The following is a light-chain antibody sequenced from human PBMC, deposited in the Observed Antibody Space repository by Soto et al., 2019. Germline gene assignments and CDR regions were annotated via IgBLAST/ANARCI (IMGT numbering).Light chain of an antibody. V-gene: IGKV3-20*01. CDR3: QQYGPSPMYT. CDR1: QTVSSSY. Sequence: EIVLTQSPGTLSLSPGERATLSCRASQTVSSSYLGWYQQKAGEAPRLLIYDASTRATGIPGRFCGGASATDFTLTISRREPEDFAVYYCQQYGPSPMYTFGQGTNLEIK. J-gene: IGKJ2*01. CDR2: DAS.